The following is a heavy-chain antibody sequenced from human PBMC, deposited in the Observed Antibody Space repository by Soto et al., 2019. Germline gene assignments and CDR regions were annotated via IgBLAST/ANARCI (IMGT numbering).Heavy chain of an antibody. CDR1: GGTFNSYA. V-gene: IGHV1-69*01. J-gene: IGHJ4*02. D-gene: IGHD5-12*01. CDR2: IIPVFGTA. Sequence: QVKLVQSGGEVRKPGSSVKVSCKASGGTFNSYAICWVRQAPGQGLEWMGGIIPVFGTAKYAERLQGRVTITADESTSTFYMELSGLRSEDTALYYCASARGLQLTFGNHFDSWGQGTLVTVSS. CDR3: ASARGLQLTFGNHFDS.